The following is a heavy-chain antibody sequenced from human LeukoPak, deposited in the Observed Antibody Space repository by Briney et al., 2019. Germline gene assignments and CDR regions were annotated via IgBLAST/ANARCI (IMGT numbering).Heavy chain of an antibody. V-gene: IGHV4-59*01. CDR3: ASDSNSHGWYFDL. J-gene: IGHJ2*01. CDR2: IYYSGST. CDR1: NGSISTYY. Sequence: PSETLSLTCTVSNGSISTYYWSWVRQAPGQGLEWIGYIYYSGSTNYNPSLKSRVTISVYTSKNQISLKLSSVTAADTAVYYCASDSNSHGWYFDLWGRGTLVSVSS. D-gene: IGHD4-11*01.